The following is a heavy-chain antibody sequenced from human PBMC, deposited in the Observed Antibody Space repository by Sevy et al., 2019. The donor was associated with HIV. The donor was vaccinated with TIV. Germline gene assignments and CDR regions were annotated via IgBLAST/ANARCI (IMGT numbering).Heavy chain of an antibody. CDR1: GFTFDDYA. D-gene: IGHD6-6*01. J-gene: IGHJ6*02. V-gene: IGHV3-9*01. CDR3: AKDITWMGCSSGGMDV. CDR2: ISWNSGSI. Sequence: GGSLRLSCAASGFTFDDYAMHCVRQAPGKGLEWVSGISWNSGSIGYADSVKGRFTISRDNAKNSLYLQMNSLRAESTALYYCAKDITWMGCSSGGMDVWGQGTTVTVSS.